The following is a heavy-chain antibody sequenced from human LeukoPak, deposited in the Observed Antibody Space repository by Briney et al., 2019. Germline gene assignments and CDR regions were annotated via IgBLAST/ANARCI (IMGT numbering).Heavy chain of an antibody. CDR2: ISAYNGNT. CDR3: ARVVDVDDYSSSSPDAFDI. CDR1: GYTFTSYG. J-gene: IGHJ3*02. Sequence: ASVKVSCKASGYTFTSYGISWVRQAPGQGLEWMGWISAYNGNTNYAQKLQGRVTMTTDTSTSTAYMELRSLRSDDTAVYYCARVVDVDDYSSSSPDAFDIWGQGTMVTVSS. D-gene: IGHD6-6*01. V-gene: IGHV1-18*01.